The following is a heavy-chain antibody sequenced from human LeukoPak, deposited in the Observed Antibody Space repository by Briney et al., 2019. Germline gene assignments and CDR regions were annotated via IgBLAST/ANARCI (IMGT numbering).Heavy chain of an antibody. Sequence: GGSLRLSCAASGFTVSSNYMSWVRQAPGKGLEWVSVLYSDGTTYYADSVKGRFTISRDKSMNTLFLQMSSLRAEDTAVYYCVKVSGMYSSSWPTDIWGQGTLVTVSS. V-gene: IGHV3-53*01. CDR3: VKVSGMYSSSWPTDI. J-gene: IGHJ4*02. D-gene: IGHD6-13*01. CDR2: LYSDGTT. CDR1: GFTVSSNY.